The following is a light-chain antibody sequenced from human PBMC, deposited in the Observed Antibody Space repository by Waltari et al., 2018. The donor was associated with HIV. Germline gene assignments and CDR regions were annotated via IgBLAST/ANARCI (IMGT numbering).Light chain of an antibody. J-gene: IGKJ1*01. Sequence: DIVMTQSPATLSVSPGERATLSCRASQNIKSNLAWFQQLPGQAPRLLISSASIRAPDIPPRFRGSGSGTDFTLTISSLQSEDFAIYYCQEYETWTKTFGQGTKVEMK. CDR3: QEYETWTKT. V-gene: IGKV3-15*01. CDR1: QNIKSN. CDR2: SAS.